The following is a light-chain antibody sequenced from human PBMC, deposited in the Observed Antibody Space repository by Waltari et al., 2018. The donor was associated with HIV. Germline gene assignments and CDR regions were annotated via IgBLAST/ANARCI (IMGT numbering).Light chain of an antibody. V-gene: IGLV2-14*01. Sequence: HSALTQPASVSGSPGQSVTISCTDTTSDIGISHFVSWYQQHPGKAPQLILYGGNYRALGGSYRFSGSKAGDTASLTISGLQSEDEADYYCSSYTDSDFLVFGGGTKLTVL. CDR3: SSYTDSDFLV. CDR1: TSDIGISHF. CDR2: GGN. J-gene: IGLJ2*01.